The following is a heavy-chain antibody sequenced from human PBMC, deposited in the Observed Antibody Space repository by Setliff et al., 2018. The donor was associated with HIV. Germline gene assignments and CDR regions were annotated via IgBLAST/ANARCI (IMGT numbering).Heavy chain of an antibody. J-gene: IGHJ3*01. D-gene: IGHD4-4*01. CDR3: TTASDSTNYDDGFDL. CDR2: IRSKTYGGTT. V-gene: IGHV3-49*04. CDR1: GFTFSSYA. Sequence: LRLSCAASGFTFSSYAMSWVRQAPGKGLEWVGFIRSKTYGGTTEYAASVKGRFTISRDDSTNTLYLQMNSLRTEDTALYYCTTASDSTNYDDGFDLWGQGTMVTVSS.